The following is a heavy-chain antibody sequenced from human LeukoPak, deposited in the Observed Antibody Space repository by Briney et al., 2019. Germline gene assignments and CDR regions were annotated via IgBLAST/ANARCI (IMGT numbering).Heavy chain of an antibody. CDR2: IRYDESNK. Sequence: PGGSLRLSCAASGFIFSNYGMHWVRQAPGKGLEWVAFIRYDESNKLYADSVKGRFTISRDNSKNILFLQMNSLRAEDTAVYYCATMQWLEGVDWFDPWGQGTLVTVSS. CDR1: GFIFSNYG. J-gene: IGHJ5*02. V-gene: IGHV3-30*02. CDR3: ATMQWLEGVDWFDP. D-gene: IGHD6-19*01.